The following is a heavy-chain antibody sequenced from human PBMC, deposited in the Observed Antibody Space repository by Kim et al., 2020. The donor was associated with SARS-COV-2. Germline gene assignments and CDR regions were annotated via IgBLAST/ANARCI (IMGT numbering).Heavy chain of an antibody. J-gene: IGHJ3*02. D-gene: IGHD3-16*01. CDR2: ISAYNGNT. CDR3: AREREGGGSPVPFDAFDI. CDR1: GYTFTSYG. Sequence: ASVKVSCKASGYTFTSYGISWVRQAPGQGLEWMGWISAYNGNTNYAQKLQGRVTMTTDTSTSTAYMELRSLRSDDTAVYYCAREREGGGSPVPFDAFDIWGQGTMVTVSS. V-gene: IGHV1-18*01.